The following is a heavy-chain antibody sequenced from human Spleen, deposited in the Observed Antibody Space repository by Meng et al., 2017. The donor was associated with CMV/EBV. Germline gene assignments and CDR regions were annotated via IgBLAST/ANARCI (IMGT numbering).Heavy chain of an antibody. V-gene: IGHV3-53*01. Sequence: GGSLRLSCAASEFTVRSYMNWVRQAPGKGLEWVSVIYSGGTTYYADSVKGRCTITRDNSTNMVYLQMMSMRVDETAVYYCARGMDGRPFDSWGQGTLVTVSS. CDR3: ARGMDGRPFDS. CDR2: IYSGGTT. J-gene: IGHJ4*02. D-gene: IGHD5-24*01. CDR1: EFTVRSY.